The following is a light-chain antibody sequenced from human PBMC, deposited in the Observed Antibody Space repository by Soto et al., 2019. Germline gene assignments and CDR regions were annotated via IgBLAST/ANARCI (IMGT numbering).Light chain of an antibody. CDR3: LQYYDWRPKQYT. V-gene: IGKV3-15*01. J-gene: IGKJ2*01. CDR1: QSVSSD. Sequence: EIVMTQSPATLSVSPGERVTLSCRASQSVSSDLAWYQYKPGQAPRLLIYGASTRATGTPARFSGSGSGTEFSLSLSSLQSEDFAVYYCLQYYDWRPKQYTFGQGTKLEIK. CDR2: GAS.